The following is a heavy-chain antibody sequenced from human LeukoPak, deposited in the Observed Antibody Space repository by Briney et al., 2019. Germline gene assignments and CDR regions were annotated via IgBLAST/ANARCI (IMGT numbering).Heavy chain of an antibody. D-gene: IGHD6-13*01. CDR1: GFTLSSNY. V-gene: IGHV3-66*01. CDR2: IYIGGST. Sequence: GGSLRLSCVASGFTLSSNYMSWVRQAPGKGVEGVSFIYIGGSTYYADSVKCRFTTSTDNTKNTLYLQMNSLRAEDTAVYYCAKDPGYSSSWYYFDYWGQGTLVTVSS. CDR3: AKDPGYSSSWYYFDY. J-gene: IGHJ4*02.